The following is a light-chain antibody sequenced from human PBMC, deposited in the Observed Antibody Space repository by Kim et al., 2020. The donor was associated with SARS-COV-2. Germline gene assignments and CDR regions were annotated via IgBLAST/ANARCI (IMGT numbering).Light chain of an antibody. CDR3: QQYYDTPLT. J-gene: IGKJ4*01. CDR2: WAS. CDR1: QSVLYASDNKNY. Sequence: DTVMTQSPDSLAVSLGERATINCKSSQSVLYASDNKNYLAWYQQKPSQPPRLLIYWASTRESGVPDRFSGSGSGTDFTLTISSLQAEDVAVYYCQQYYDTPLTFGGGTKVDIK. V-gene: IGKV4-1*01.